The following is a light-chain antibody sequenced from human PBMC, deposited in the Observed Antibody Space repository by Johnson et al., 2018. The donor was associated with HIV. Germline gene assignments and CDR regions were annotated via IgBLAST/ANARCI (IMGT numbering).Light chain of an antibody. Sequence: QSVLTQPPSVSAAPGQKVSISCSGSSSNIGDNYVSWYQQVPGTAPKLLISEDTTRPSGLPDRFSGSKSGPSATLAIPGLQTWDEADYYCGTWDSSLSVYVFGTGTKVTVV. J-gene: IGLJ1*01. CDR2: EDT. CDR1: SSNIGDNY. CDR3: GTWDSSLSVYV. V-gene: IGLV1-51*02.